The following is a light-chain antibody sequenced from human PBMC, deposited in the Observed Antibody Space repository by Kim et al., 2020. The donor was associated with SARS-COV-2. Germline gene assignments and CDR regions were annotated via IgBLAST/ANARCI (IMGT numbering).Light chain of an antibody. J-gene: IGKJ2*01. CDR2: CAS. Sequence: SQGECATLACRPSQCVSDNYLAWYQQKPGQAPRLLVYCASSRATGIPDRFSGSGSGTDFTLTISRLEPEDSAVYYCQQYGRSPLYTFGQGTKLEI. V-gene: IGKV3-20*01. CDR3: QQYGRSPLYT. CDR1: QCVSDNY.